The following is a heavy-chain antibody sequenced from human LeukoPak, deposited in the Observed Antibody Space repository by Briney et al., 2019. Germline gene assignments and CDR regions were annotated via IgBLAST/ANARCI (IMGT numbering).Heavy chain of an antibody. V-gene: IGHV3-30*02. CDR3: AKDQSYDFWSGYYPGAFDI. J-gene: IGHJ3*02. Sequence: GSLRLSCAASGFTFSSYGMHWVRQAPGKGLEWVAFIRYDGSNKYYADSVKGRFTISRDNSKNTLYLQMNSLRAEDTAVYYCAKDQSYDFWSGYYPGAFDIWGQGTMVTVSS. D-gene: IGHD3-3*01. CDR1: GFTFSSYG. CDR2: IRYDGSNK.